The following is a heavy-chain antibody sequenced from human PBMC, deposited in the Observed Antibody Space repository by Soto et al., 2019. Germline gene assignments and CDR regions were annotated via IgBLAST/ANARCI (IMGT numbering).Heavy chain of an antibody. CDR2: IYPGDSDT. Sequence: GESLKISCKGSGYSFTSYWIGWVRQMPGKGLEWMGIIYPGDSDTRYSPSFQGQVTISADKSISTAYLQWSSLKASDTAMYYCARHPVSSSWYRWYFDLWGRGTLVTVSS. V-gene: IGHV5-51*01. D-gene: IGHD6-13*01. J-gene: IGHJ2*01. CDR1: GYSFTSYW. CDR3: ARHPVSSSWYRWYFDL.